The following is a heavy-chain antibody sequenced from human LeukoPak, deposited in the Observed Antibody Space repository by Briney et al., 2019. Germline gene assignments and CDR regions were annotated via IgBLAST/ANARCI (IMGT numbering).Heavy chain of an antibody. J-gene: IGHJ3*02. CDR1: GFTFSSYE. Sequence: GGSLRLSCAASGFTFSSYEMNWVRQAPGKGLEWVSYISSSGSTIYYADSVKGRFIISRDNAKSSVYLQMSGLRAEDTAVYYCTREVVPYSMHSGYDAFHIWGQGTMVTVSS. V-gene: IGHV3-48*03. D-gene: IGHD5-12*01. CDR2: ISSSGSTI. CDR3: TREVVPYSMHSGYDAFHI.